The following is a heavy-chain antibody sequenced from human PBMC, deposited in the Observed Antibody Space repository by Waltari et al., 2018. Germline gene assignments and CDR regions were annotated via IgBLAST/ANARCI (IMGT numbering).Heavy chain of an antibody. J-gene: IGHJ4*02. CDR1: GFIFSSYG. CDR3: AKDHVVVVPGGMTKVFDY. V-gene: IGHV3-30*02. CDR2: ITYDGSNK. D-gene: IGHD2-2*01. Sequence: QVHLVESGGGVVQPGGSLRLSCAASGFIFSSYGMHWVRQAPGKGLEWVAFITYDGSNKYYADSKKGRFTVSRDNSKNTLFLQMNTLRAEDTAVYYCAKDHVVVVPGGMTKVFDYWGQGTLVTVSS.